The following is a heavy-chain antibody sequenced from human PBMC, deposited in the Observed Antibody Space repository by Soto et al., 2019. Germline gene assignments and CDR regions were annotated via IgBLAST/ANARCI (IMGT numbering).Heavy chain of an antibody. CDR2: IIPIFGTA. CDR3: ARALVATNAFDY. CDR1: GGTFSSYD. Sequence: QVQLVQSGAEVKKPGSSVKVSCKASGGTFSSYDISWVRQAPGQGLEWMGGIIPIFGTANYAQKFQGRVTITADESTSTAHMELSSLRSEDTAVYYCARALVATNAFDYWGQGTLVTVSS. V-gene: IGHV1-69*12. D-gene: IGHD5-12*01. J-gene: IGHJ4*02.